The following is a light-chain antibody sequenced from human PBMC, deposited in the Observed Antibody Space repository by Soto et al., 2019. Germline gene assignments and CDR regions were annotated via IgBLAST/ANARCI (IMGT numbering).Light chain of an antibody. J-gene: IGKJ1*01. CDR1: KSVSRS. Sequence: EIVLTQSPDILSLSPGERATLSCRASKSVSRSLVWYQQKPGQAPRLLIYNASNRATDIPVRFSGSGSGTDFTLTISGLAPEDFAFYYCQQRHSSPRTFGQGTTVEI. CDR3: QQRHSSPRT. V-gene: IGKV3-11*01. CDR2: NAS.